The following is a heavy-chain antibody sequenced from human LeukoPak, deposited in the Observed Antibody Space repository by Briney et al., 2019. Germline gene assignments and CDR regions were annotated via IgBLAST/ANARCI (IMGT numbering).Heavy chain of an antibody. CDR3: ARDSGGYLGNWFDP. CDR1: VGSISSYY. V-gene: IGHV4-4*07. Sequence: PSETLSLTCTLSVGSISSYYWSCIRGPAGGGVEGIGRIYTSGSTNYNPSLKSRVTMSVHTSKNQFSLKLSSVTAADTAVYYCARDSGGYLGNWFDPGGQGTLVTVS. J-gene: IGHJ5*02. CDR2: IYTSGST. D-gene: IGHD6-19*01.